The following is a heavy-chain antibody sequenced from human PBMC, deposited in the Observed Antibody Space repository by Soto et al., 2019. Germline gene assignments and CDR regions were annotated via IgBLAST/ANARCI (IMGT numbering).Heavy chain of an antibody. CDR3: ASVMRYCGGGSCSTGDDP. CDR2: INPNSGGT. J-gene: IGHJ5*02. CDR1: GYTFTGYY. D-gene: IGHD2-15*01. Sequence: ASVKVSCKASGYTFTGYYMHWVRQAPGQGLEWMGWINPNSGGTNYAQKFQGRVTMTRDTSISTAYMELSRLRSDDTAVYYCASVMRYCGGGSCSTGDDPWRQGPLVTVSS. V-gene: IGHV1-2*02.